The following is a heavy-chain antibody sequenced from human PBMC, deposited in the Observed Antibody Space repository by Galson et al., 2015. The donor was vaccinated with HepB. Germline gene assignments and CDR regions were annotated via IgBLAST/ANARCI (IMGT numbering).Heavy chain of an antibody. CDR3: ARDPHALNTGGHFDY. V-gene: IGHV3-30*03. Sequence: LRLSCAVSGFTLRMYTMHWVRQTPGKGLEWVAALSFDGSDDYYADSVKGRFTISRDNSKKTLYVQMNSLRPEDTAVYFCARDPHALNTGGHFDYWGQGTQVTVSS. D-gene: IGHD2-8*01. CDR2: LSFDGSDD. J-gene: IGHJ4*02. CDR1: GFTLRMYT.